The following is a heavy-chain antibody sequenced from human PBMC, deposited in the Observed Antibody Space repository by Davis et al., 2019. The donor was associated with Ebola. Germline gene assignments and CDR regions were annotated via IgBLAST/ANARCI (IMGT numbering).Heavy chain of an antibody. D-gene: IGHD4-11*01. CDR1: GDTYRDYA. CDR2: IIPLLGTP. V-gene: IGHV1-69*11. J-gene: IGHJ5*02. CDR3: AREAMGLHGP. Sequence: SVKVSCKTSGDTYRDYAVSWVRQAPGQGFEWMGSIIPLLGTPKYAQKFQGSVIITADESTTTVYMDLSSLRSEDTAVYYCAREAMGLHGPWGQGTLVTVSS.